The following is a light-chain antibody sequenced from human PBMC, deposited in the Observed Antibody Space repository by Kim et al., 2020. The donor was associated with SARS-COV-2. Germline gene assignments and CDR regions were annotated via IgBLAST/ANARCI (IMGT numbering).Light chain of an antibody. Sequence: SYELTQPPSVSVASGKTARITCGGNNIGSKSVHWYQQKPGQAPVLVIYYDSDRPSGIPERFSGSNSGNTATLTIRRVEAGDEADYYCQVWDSSSDHYVFGTGTKVTVL. CDR2: YDS. V-gene: IGLV3-21*04. CDR1: NIGSKS. J-gene: IGLJ1*01. CDR3: QVWDSSSDHYV.